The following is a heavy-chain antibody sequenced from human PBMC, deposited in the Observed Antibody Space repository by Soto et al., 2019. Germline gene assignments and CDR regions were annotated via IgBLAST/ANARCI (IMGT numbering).Heavy chain of an antibody. Sequence: QVQLVESGGGVVQPGRSLRLSCAASGFTFSSYGMHWVRQAPGKGLEWVAVIWYDGSNKYYADSVKGRFTISRDNSKNTLYLQMNSLRAQDTAVYYCARPKADGDYPCGAFDIWGQGTMVTVSS. CDR3: ARPKADGDYPCGAFDI. CDR1: GFTFSSYG. D-gene: IGHD4-17*01. J-gene: IGHJ3*02. CDR2: IWYDGSNK. V-gene: IGHV3-33*01.